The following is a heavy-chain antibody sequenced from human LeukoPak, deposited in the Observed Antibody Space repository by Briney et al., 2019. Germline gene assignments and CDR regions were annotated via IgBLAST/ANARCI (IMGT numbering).Heavy chain of an antibody. J-gene: IGHJ4*02. Sequence: MSSETLSLTCAVSGYSISSGYYWGWIRQPPGKGLEWIGSIYHSGSTYYNPSLKSRVTISVDTSKNQFSLKLSSVTAADTAVYYCARGKEMATMNYWGQGTLVTVSS. D-gene: IGHD5-24*01. CDR1: GYSISSGYY. V-gene: IGHV4-38-2*01. CDR2: IYHSGST. CDR3: ARGKEMATMNY.